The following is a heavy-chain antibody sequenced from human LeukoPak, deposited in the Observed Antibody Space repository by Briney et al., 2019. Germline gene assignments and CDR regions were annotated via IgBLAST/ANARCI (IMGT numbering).Heavy chain of an antibody. CDR3: AREAGTAMAPFDY. CDR1: GYTFTSYH. CDR2: INPSGGST. Sequence: ASVKVSCKASGYTFTSYHIHWVRQAPGQGLEWMGIINPSGGSTSYAQKFQGRVTMTRDTSTSTVYMELSSLRSEDTAVYYCAREAGTAMAPFDYWGQGTLVTVSS. D-gene: IGHD5-18*01. V-gene: IGHV1-46*01. J-gene: IGHJ4*02.